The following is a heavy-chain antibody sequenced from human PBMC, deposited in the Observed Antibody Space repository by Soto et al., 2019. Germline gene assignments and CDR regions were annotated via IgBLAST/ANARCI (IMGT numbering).Heavy chain of an antibody. J-gene: IGHJ4*02. Sequence: PSETLSLTCTVSGGSISSYYWSWIRQPPGKGLEWIGYIYYSGSTNYNPSLKSRVTISVDTSKNQFSLKLSSVTAADTAVYYCASAYGGYDDYWGQGALVTVSS. V-gene: IGHV4-59*01. CDR3: ASAYGGYDDY. CDR1: GGSISSYY. CDR2: IYYSGST. D-gene: IGHD5-12*01.